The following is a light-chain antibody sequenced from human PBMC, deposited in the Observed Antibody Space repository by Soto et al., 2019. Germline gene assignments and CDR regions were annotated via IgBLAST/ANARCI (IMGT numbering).Light chain of an antibody. J-gene: IGLJ2*01. CDR1: NIGGKS. CDR2: DDS. CDR3: QVWDSSREHVV. Sequence: SYDLTQPPSVSVAPGQTARITCGGNNIGGKSVHWYQQKPGQAPALVVYDDSDRPSGIPERISGSNSGNTATLTISRVEVGDEADYYCQVWDSSREHVVFGGGT. V-gene: IGLV3-21*02.